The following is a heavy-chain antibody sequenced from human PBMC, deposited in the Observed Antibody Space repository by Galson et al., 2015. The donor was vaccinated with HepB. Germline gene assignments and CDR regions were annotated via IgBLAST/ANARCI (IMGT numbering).Heavy chain of an antibody. V-gene: IGHV3-74*01. D-gene: IGHD3-3*01. CDR1: GFTFSSYW. J-gene: IGHJ4*02. CDR2: INSDGSST. Sequence: SLRLSCAASGFTFSSYWMHWVRQAPGKGLVWVSRINSDGSSTSYADSVKGRFTISRDNAKNTLYLQMNSLRAEDTAVYYCASGNDFWSGYPFDYWGQGTLVTVSS. CDR3: ASGNDFWSGYPFDY.